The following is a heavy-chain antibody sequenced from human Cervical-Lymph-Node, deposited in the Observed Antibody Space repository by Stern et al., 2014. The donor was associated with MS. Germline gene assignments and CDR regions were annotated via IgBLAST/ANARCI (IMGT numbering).Heavy chain of an antibody. J-gene: IGHJ4*02. Sequence: VQLVESGAEVKKPGASVRVSCKASGYIFSDYYMHWVRQVPGQGFEWMGWINPHNGATKFAQKFQDRVTMTRDKSISTAYMDLTGLTSDDTAIYYCARDMSTVTTPYFDYWGQGTLVTVPS. V-gene: IGHV1-2*02. CDR1: GYIFSDYY. CDR3: ARDMSTVTTPYFDY. CDR2: INPHNGAT. D-gene: IGHD4-17*01.